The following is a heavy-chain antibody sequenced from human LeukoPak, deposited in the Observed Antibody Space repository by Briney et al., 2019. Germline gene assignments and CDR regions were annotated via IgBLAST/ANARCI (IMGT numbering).Heavy chain of an antibody. CDR2: ISYDGSNK. Sequence: PGGSLRLSCAASGFTFSSYAMHWVRQAPGKGLEWVAVISYDGSNKYYADSVKGRFTISRDNSKNTLYLQMNSLRAEDTAVYYCARDRNPWARGAFDIWGQGTMVTVSS. J-gene: IGHJ3*02. D-gene: IGHD1-14*01. CDR3: ARDRNPWARGAFDI. V-gene: IGHV3-30-3*01. CDR1: GFTFSSYA.